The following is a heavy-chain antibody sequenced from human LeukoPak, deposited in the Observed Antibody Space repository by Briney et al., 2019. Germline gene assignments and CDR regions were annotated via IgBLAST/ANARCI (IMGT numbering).Heavy chain of an antibody. CDR1: GGSISSGGYS. Sequence: SQTLSLTCAVSGGSISSGGYSSSWIRQPPGKCLEWIGYIYHSGSTYYNPSLKTRVPISVDRSKNQFSLKLSSVTAADTAVYSCARVVVITTDWYFDLWGRGTLVTVSS. D-gene: IGHD3-22*01. V-gene: IGHV4-30-2*01. CDR2: IYHSGST. J-gene: IGHJ2*01. CDR3: ARVVVITTDWYFDL.